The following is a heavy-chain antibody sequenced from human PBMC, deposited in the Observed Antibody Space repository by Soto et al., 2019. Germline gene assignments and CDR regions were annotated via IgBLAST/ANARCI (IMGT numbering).Heavy chain of an antibody. J-gene: IGHJ4*02. CDR2: ISYDGSNK. V-gene: IGHV3-30-3*01. CDR1: GFTFSSYA. CDR3: ARGRGVYASYY. Sequence: QVQLVESGGGVVQPGRSLRLSCAASGFTFSSYAMHWVRQAPGKGLEWVAVISYDGSNKYYADSVKGRFTISRDNSKNTLYLQMNSLRAEDTAVYYCARGRGVYASYYWGQGTLVTVSS. D-gene: IGHD2-8*01.